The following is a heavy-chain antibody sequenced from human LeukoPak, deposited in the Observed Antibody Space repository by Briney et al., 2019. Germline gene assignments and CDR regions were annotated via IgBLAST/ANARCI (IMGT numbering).Heavy chain of an antibody. CDR3: ARGNEQLGYYYYYYMDV. D-gene: IGHD6-13*01. V-gene: IGHV1-2*06. Sequence: AXXKVSCKASGYTFTGYYMHWVRQAPGQGLEWMGRINPNSGGTNYAQKFQGRVTMTRDTSISTAYMELSRLRSDDTAVYYCARGNEQLGYYYYYYMDVWGKGTTVTVSS. CDR2: INPNSGGT. CDR1: GYTFTGYY. J-gene: IGHJ6*03.